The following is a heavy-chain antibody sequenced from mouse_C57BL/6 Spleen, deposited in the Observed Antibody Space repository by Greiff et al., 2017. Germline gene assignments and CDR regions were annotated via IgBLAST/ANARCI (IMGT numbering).Heavy chain of an antibody. D-gene: IGHD2-1*01. Sequence: EVQGVESGPELLKPAASVKISCKASGYSFPDYNMNWVKQSNGKSLEWIGVINPNYGTTSYNQKFKGKATLTVDQSSSTAYMQLNSLTSEDSAVYYCARGYYGNYRAMDYWRQGTSVTVSS. CDR1: GYSFPDYN. V-gene: IGHV1-39*01. J-gene: IGHJ4*01. CDR3: ARGYYGNYRAMDY. CDR2: INPNYGTT.